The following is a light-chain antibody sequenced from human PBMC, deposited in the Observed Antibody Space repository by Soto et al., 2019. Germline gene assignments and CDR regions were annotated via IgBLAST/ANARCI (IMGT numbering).Light chain of an antibody. CDR2: GTS. J-gene: IGKJ4*01. Sequence: EIVLTQSPGTLSLSPGERVTLSCRTSQSISNNHLAWYQKKPGQAPRLLIHGTSNRATGIPDRFSGSGSGTDFTLTFSRLEPEDFEVYYCEYYGSSITFGGGTKVEIK. CDR3: EYYGSSIT. V-gene: IGKV3-20*01. CDR1: QSISNNH.